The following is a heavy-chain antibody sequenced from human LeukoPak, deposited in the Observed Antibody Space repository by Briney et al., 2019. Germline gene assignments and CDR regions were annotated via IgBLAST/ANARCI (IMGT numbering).Heavy chain of an antibody. V-gene: IGHV5-51*01. CDR1: GYMFTKSW. Sequence: GESLRISCKGSGYMFTKSWIGWVRQMPGKGLEWLGIIYPDDSRTRYSPSFQGQVTMPVDKSISTAYLQWSSLKASDTAMYYCARPSYGASDYWGQGTLVTVSS. J-gene: IGHJ4*02. CDR2: IYPDDSRT. D-gene: IGHD4-17*01. CDR3: ARPSYGASDY.